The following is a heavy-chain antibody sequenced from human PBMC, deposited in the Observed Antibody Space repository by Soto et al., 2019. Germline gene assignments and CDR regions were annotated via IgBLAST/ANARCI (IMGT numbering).Heavy chain of an antibody. CDR1: GYTFTVYY. CDR3: ARDLAKGGGSAGFDY. D-gene: IGHD1-26*01. V-gene: IGHV1-2*02. J-gene: IGHJ4*02. Sequence: ASVKVSFKASGYTFTVYYMHCVRQAPGQGLEWMGWINPKSGGTMYPQKFQGRVTMTWDASISTAYTALTRLRSDDTAVYYCARDLAKGGGSAGFDYWGQGTLVTVSS. CDR2: INPKSGGT.